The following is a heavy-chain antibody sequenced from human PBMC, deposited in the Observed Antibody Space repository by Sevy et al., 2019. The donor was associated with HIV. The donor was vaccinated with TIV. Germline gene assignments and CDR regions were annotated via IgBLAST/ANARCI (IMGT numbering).Heavy chain of an antibody. CDR1: GFMISTYG. D-gene: IGHD1-26*01. CDR3: ARDDRVAGGLGGYFNYGMDV. J-gene: IGHJ6*02. V-gene: IGHV3-33*01. Sequence: GGSLRLSCAASGFMISTYGMHWVRQAPGRGLEWVAVIWYDGSNINCGDSVKGRFIISRDNSKNTVFLDMNSLRAEDSAVYYCARDDRVAGGLGGYFNYGMDVRGQGTTVTVSS. CDR2: IWYDGSNI.